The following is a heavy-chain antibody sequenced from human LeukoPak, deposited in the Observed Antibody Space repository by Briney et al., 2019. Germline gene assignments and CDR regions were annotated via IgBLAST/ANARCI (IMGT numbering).Heavy chain of an antibody. D-gene: IGHD2-2*01. V-gene: IGHV1-46*01. CDR1: GYTFTSYY. CDR2: INPSGGST. J-gene: IGHJ5*02. CDR3: AGGIVVVPAAPLELRSSWFDP. Sequence: ASVKVSCKASGYTFTSYYMHWARQAPGQGLEWMGIINPSGGSTSYAQKFQGRVTMTRDTSTSTVYMELSSLRSEDTAVYYCAGGIVVVPAAPLELRSSWFDPWGQGTLVTVSS.